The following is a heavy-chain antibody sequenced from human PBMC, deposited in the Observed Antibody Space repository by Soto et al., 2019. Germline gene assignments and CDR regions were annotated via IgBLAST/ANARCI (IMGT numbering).Heavy chain of an antibody. CDR3: ARDSSWTGYSAQCDS. CDR2: INSDGRST. J-gene: IGHJ4*02. CDR1: GFTFSSHW. D-gene: IGHD3-9*01. V-gene: IGHV3-74*01. Sequence: EVQLVESGGGLVQPGGSLRLSCAASGFTFSSHWMHWVRHAPGKGLVWVSRINSDGRSTTNADSVKGRFTISRDNARNTLYLQMNSLRAEDTAVYYCARDSSWTGYSAQCDSWGQGTLVTVAS.